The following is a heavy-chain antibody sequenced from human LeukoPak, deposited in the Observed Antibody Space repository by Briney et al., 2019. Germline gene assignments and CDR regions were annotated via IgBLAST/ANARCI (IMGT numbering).Heavy chain of an antibody. V-gene: IGHV3-30*02. CDR3: AKVSSGSRYYYYYGMDV. CDR1: GFTFSSYG. Sequence: PGGSLRLSCAASGFTFSSYGMRWVRQAPGKGLEWVAFIRYDGSNKYYADSVKGRFTISRDNSKNTLYLQMNSLRAEDTAVYYCAKVSSGSRYYYYYGMDVWGQGTTVTVSS. CDR2: IRYDGSNK. J-gene: IGHJ6*02. D-gene: IGHD1-26*01.